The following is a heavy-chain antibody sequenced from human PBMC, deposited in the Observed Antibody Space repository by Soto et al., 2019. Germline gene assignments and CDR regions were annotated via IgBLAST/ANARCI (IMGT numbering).Heavy chain of an antibody. J-gene: IGHJ4*02. V-gene: IGHV3-30-3*01. CDR2: ISYDASNK. CDR1: GFTFSSYA. D-gene: IGHD6-13*01. CDR3: ARGNSSSSAAFDY. Sequence: QVQLVESGGGVVQPGRSLRLSCAASGFTFSSYAMHWVRQAPGKGLEWVAIISYDASNKYYADSVKGRFTISRDNSKNTLYLQMNSLGAEDTALYCCARGNSSSSAAFDYWGQGTLVTVSS.